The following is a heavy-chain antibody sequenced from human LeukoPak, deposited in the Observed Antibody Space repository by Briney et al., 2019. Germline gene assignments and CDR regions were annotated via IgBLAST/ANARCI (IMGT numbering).Heavy chain of an antibody. CDR1: GGTFSSYA. D-gene: IGHD2-2*01. CDR3: AGGYCSSTSCYYYYYYGMDV. V-gene: IGHV1-69*01. CDR2: IIPIFGTA. J-gene: IGHJ6*02. Sequence: SVKVSCKASGGTFSSYAISWVRQAPGQGFEWMGGIIPIFGTANYAQKFQGRVTITADESTSTAYMELSSLRSEDTAVYYCAGGYCSSTSCYYYYYYGMDVWGQGTTVTVSS.